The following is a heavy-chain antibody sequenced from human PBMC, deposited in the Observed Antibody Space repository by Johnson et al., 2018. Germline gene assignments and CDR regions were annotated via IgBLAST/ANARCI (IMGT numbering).Heavy chain of an antibody. J-gene: IGHJ1*01. CDR3: ARSKSAYYGDYVGAEYFQH. V-gene: IGHV3-21*01. D-gene: IGHD4-17*01. CDR2: ISSSSSYI. Sequence: EVQLLESGGGLVKXGGSLRLXCAASGFTFSSYSMNWVRQAPGKGLEWVSSISSSSSYIYYADSVKGRFTISRDNAKNSLYLQMNSLRAEDTAVYYCARSKSAYYGDYVGAEYFQHWGQGTLVTVSS. CDR1: GFTFSSYS.